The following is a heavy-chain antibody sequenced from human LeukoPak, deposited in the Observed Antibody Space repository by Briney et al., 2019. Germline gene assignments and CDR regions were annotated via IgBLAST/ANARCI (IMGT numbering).Heavy chain of an antibody. CDR3: ARDLGITETPYYFDY. J-gene: IGHJ4*02. Sequence: ASVKVSCKASGYSFVSFGISWVRQAPGQGLEWMGWISGFNDNTNYAQKFQGRVTMTTDTSTSTAFMELRSLRSDDTAVYYCARDLGITETPYYFDYWGQGTLVTVSS. D-gene: IGHD1-20*01. CDR1: GYSFVSFG. V-gene: IGHV1-18*01. CDR2: ISGFNDNT.